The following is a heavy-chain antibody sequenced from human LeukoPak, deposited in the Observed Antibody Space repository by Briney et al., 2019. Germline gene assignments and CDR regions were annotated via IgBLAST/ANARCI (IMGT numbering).Heavy chain of an antibody. CDR3: AKDSPDSSGYPSHFDY. D-gene: IGHD3-22*01. Sequence: PGGSLRLSCAASGFTFSSYGMHWVRQAPGKGLEWVAVISYDGSNKYYADSVKGRFTISRDNSKNTLYLQMNSLRAEDTAVYYCAKDSPDSSGYPSHFDYWGQGTLVTVSS. CDR1: GFTFSSYG. V-gene: IGHV3-30*18. CDR2: ISYDGSNK. J-gene: IGHJ4*02.